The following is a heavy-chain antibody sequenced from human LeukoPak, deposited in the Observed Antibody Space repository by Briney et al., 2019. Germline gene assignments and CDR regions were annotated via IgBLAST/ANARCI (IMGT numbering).Heavy chain of an antibody. Sequence: TGGSPRLSCAASGFTFSGYGMHWVRQAPGKGLEWVATIWYDGSIQYYADSVKGRFTISRESSKNTLYLQMNSLRAEDTAVFYCARNDPGNFGMDVWGQGTTVTVSS. J-gene: IGHJ6*02. D-gene: IGHD1-7*01. CDR2: IWYDGSIQ. CDR3: ARNDPGNFGMDV. V-gene: IGHV3-33*01. CDR1: GFTFSGYG.